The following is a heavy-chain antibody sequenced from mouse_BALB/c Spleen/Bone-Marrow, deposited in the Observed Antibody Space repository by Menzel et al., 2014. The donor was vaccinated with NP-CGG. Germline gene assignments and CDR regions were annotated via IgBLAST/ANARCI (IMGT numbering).Heavy chain of an antibody. CDR1: GFTFSSFG. V-gene: IGHV5-17*02. J-gene: IGHJ2*01. Sequence: DVKLQESGGGLVQPGGSRKLSCAASGFTFSSFGMHWVRQAPEKGLEWDAYISSGSSTIYYADTVKGRFTISRDNPKNTLFLQMTSLRSEDTAMYYCAIEGYYDYWGQGTTLTVSS. CDR3: AIEGYYDY. D-gene: IGHD2-3*01. CDR2: ISSGSSTI.